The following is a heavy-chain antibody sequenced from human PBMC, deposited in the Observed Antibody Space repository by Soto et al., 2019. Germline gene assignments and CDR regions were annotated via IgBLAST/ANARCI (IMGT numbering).Heavy chain of an antibody. CDR3: AKGGEGSCSRTSCLYFSAS. CDR1: GFTFRTYA. Sequence: EVQLLDSGGGLVQPGGSLRLSCAASGFTFRTYAMSWVRQAPGKGLEWVSTISDSGTTYYANSVKGRFTISRDNSRNTLDLQMNSLRVEDTAVYYCAKGGEGSCSRTSCLYFSASWGQGNLVTVSS. CDR2: ISDSGTT. V-gene: IGHV3-23*01. J-gene: IGHJ5*02. D-gene: IGHD2-2*01.